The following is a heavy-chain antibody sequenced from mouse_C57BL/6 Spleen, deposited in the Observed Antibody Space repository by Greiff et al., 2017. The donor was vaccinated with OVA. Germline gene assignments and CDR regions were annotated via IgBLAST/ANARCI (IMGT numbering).Heavy chain of an antibody. Sequence: QVQLKQPGAELVKPGASVKMSCKASGYTFTSYWITWVKQRPGQGLEWIGDIYPGSGSTNYNEKFKSKATLTVDTSSSTAYMQLSSLTSEDSAVYYGAREGDGYSYYFDYWGQGTTLTVSS. CDR1: GYTFTSYW. D-gene: IGHD2-3*01. J-gene: IGHJ2*01. CDR2: IYPGSGST. CDR3: AREGDGYSYYFDY. V-gene: IGHV1-55*01.